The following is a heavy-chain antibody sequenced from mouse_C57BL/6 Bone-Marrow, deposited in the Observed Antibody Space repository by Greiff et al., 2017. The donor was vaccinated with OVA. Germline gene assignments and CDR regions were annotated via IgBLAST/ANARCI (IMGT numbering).Heavy chain of an antibody. D-gene: IGHD2-1*01. CDR1: GYSFTDYN. J-gene: IGHJ2*01. CDR2: INTNYGTT. V-gene: IGHV1-39*01. CDR3: AVYYGNYGRDY. Sequence: EVKLVESGPELVKPGASVKISCKASGYSFTDYNMNWVKQSNGKSLEWIGVINTNYGTTSYNQKFKGKATLTVDQSSSTAYMQLNSLTSEDSAVYYCAVYYGNYGRDYWGQGTTLTVSS.